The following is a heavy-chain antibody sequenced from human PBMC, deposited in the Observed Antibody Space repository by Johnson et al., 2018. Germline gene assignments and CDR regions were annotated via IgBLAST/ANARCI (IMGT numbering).Heavy chain of an antibody. Sequence: VQLVESRGGLVKPGRSLRLSCTASDFTFGDYAMSWFRQAPGKGLEWVGFIRSNTYGGTAEYAAYVKGGFTISRDDSKSITDLQMNSLKTEDTAVYYCAKSLRVTGRGYYCSCALEGPWDVWGEGTTVAVSS. J-gene: IGHJ6*04. CDR1: DFTFGDYA. CDR3: AKSLRVTGRGYYCSCALEGPWDV. CDR2: IRSNTYGGTA. V-gene: IGHV3-49*05. D-gene: IGHD3-22*01.